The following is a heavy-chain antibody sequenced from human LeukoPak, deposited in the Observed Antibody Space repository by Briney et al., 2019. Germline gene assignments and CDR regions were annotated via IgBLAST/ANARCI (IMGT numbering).Heavy chain of an antibody. Sequence: PGRSLRLSCAASGFTFSSYVMHWVRQAPGKGLEWVAVISYDGSNKYYADSVKGRFTISRDNSKNTLYLQMNSLRAEDTAVYYCARARDTAMVISYYFDYWGQGTLVTVSS. CDR1: GFTFSSYV. V-gene: IGHV3-30-3*01. D-gene: IGHD5-18*01. CDR2: ISYDGSNK. J-gene: IGHJ4*02. CDR3: ARARDTAMVISYYFDY.